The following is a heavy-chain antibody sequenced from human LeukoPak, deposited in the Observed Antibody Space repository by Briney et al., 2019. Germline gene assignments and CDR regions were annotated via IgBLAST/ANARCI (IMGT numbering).Heavy chain of an antibody. CDR1: GGSISSYY. CDR2: IYYSGTT. D-gene: IGHD5-18*01. V-gene: IGHV4-59*08. Sequence: SETLSLTCTVSGGSISSYYWTWIRQPPGKGLEWIGYIYYSGTTYYNPSLKSRVTISLDTSKNKFSLKLSSVTAADTAVYYCARASGYSYGEAFDYWGQGTLVTVSS. J-gene: IGHJ4*02. CDR3: ARASGYSYGEAFDY.